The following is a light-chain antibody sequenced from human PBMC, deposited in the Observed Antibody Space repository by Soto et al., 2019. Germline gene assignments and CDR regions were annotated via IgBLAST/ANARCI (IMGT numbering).Light chain of an antibody. Sequence: ELVLTQSPGTLSLSPGERATLSCRASQSVSSNFLAWYQQKPGQAPRPLIYGASTRSTGIPDRFSGSGSWTDFTLTASTLEPEEFGLDYCHQYNIPPLSFGQGTKVEIE. J-gene: IGKJ1*01. V-gene: IGKV3-20*01. CDR1: QSVSSNF. CDR2: GAS. CDR3: HQYNIPPLS.